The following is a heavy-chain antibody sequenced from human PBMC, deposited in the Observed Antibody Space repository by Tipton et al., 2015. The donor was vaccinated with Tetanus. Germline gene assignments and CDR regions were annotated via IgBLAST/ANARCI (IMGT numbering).Heavy chain of an antibody. V-gene: IGHV4-59*01. Sequence: TLSLTCTVSGDSISRSYWSWIRQSPGKGLEWIGYIYIPEGTIYNPSLQSRVIISVDTSKTQVPLRLTSVTAADTSIYYCARAANNSRRRGYDVWGQGTKVIVSS. CDR3: ARAANNSRRRGYDV. CDR2: IYIPEGT. J-gene: IGHJ3*01. CDR1: GDSISRSY. D-gene: IGHD2/OR15-2a*01.